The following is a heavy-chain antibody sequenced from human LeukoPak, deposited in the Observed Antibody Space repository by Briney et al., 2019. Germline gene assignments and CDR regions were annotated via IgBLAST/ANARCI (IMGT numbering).Heavy chain of an antibody. D-gene: IGHD3-10*01. V-gene: IGHV1-46*01. J-gene: IGHJ4*02. CDR3: ARANPDYYGSGSYYTPPDY. Sequence: ASVKASCKASGYTFTSYYMHWVRQAPGQGLEWMGIINPSGGSTSYAQKFQGRVTMTRDTSTSTVYMELSSLRSEDTAVYYCARANPDYYGSGSYYTPPDYWGQGTLVTVSS. CDR2: INPSGGST. CDR1: GYTFTSYY.